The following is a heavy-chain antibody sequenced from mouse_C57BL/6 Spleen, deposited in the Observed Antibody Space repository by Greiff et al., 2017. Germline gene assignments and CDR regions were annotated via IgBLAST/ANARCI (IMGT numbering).Heavy chain of an antibody. CDR2: ISSGSSTI. CDR1: GFTFSDYG. CDR3: ASDYGRYFDV. Sequence: EVKLMESGGGLVKPGGSLKLSCAASGFTFSDYGMHWVRQAPEKGLEWVAYISSGSSTIYYADTVKGRFTISRDNAKNTLFLQMTSLRSEDTAMYYCASDYGRYFDVWGTGTTVTVSS. V-gene: IGHV5-17*01. D-gene: IGHD2-4*01. J-gene: IGHJ1*03.